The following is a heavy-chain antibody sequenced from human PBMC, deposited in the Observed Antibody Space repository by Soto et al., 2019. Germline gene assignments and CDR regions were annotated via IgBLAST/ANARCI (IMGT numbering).Heavy chain of an antibody. CDR2: MHSDDDR. J-gene: IGHJ4*02. CDR1: GFSITTAGVG. CDR3: XXXXXXXXXXDGNFDY. V-gene: IGHV2-5*02. D-gene: IGHD2-2*01. Sequence: QITLEESGPTLVKPTQTLTLTCSLSGFSITTAGVGVGWXRQPPGXXLAXLALMHSDDDRRYSPSLKTRLAVXKDTSKNQGXXXMXXXXPXXXXXXXXXXXXXXXXXXDGNFDYWGQGILVTVSS.